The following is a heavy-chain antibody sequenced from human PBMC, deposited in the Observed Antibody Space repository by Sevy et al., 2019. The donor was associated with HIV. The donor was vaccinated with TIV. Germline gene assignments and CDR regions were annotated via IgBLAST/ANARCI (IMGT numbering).Heavy chain of an antibody. D-gene: IGHD1-7*01. V-gene: IGHV3-21*01. CDR3: GSGSGVELAGVDY. CDR1: GFTFSSYS. CDR2: ISSSSSYI. Sequence: GGSLRLSCAASGFTFSSYSMNWVRQAPGKGLEWVSSISSSSSYIYYADSVKGRFTISRDNAKNSLYLQMNSLRAEDTAVYYGGSGSGVELAGVDYWGQGTLVTVSS. J-gene: IGHJ4*02.